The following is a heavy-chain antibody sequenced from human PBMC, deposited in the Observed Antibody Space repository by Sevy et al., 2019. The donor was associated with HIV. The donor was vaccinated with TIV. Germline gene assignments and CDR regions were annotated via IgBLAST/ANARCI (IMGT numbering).Heavy chain of an antibody. CDR3: ARGGGAVDHGMDV. D-gene: IGHD2-21*01. Sequence: ASVKVSCKASGGTFSSYDINWVRQAPGQGLEWMGQIIPIFGTVSYAQKFQGRVTITADESTCTAYMDLSSLRSEDTAVYYCARGGGAVDHGMDVWGQGTTVTVSS. V-gene: IGHV1-69*13. CDR2: IIPIFGTV. J-gene: IGHJ6*02. CDR1: GGTFSSYD.